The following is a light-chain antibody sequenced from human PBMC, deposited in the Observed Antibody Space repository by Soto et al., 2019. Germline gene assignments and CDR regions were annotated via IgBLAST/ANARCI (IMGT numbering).Light chain of an antibody. J-gene: IGKJ5*01. CDR2: GAS. V-gene: IGKV3D-20*02. CDR3: QQRSNLVS. Sequence: EIVLTHSPDTLSLSPGERATLSCRASESVSNNYLAWYQQKPGQAPRLVIYGASSRATGIPARFSGSGSGTDFTLTISSLEPEDFAVYYCQQRSNLVSFGPGTRLEIK. CDR1: ESVSNNY.